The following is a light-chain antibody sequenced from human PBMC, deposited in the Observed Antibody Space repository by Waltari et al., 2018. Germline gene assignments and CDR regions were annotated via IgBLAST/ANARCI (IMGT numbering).Light chain of an antibody. CDR2: EES. J-gene: IGKJ1*01. Sequence: DIQMTQSPSTLSAAGGDRVTITCRASQSISSWLAWYQQKPGNAPKLLIYEESNLQSGVPSRFSGSGSGTEFTLTISSLQPDDFATYFCQHYKNYPRTFGQGTKVEIK. CDR1: QSISSW. V-gene: IGKV1-5*03. CDR3: QHYKNYPRT.